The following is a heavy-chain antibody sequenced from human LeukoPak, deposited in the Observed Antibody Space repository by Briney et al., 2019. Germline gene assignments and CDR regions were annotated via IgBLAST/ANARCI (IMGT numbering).Heavy chain of an antibody. J-gene: IGHJ6*02. CDR2: IIPIFGTA. CDR1: GGTFSSYA. D-gene: IGHD3-22*01. CDR3: ARDIYDSSVYYYGMDV. Sequence: SVKVSCKASGGTFSSYAISWVRQAPGQGLEWMGGIIPIFGTANYAQKFQGRVTITADESTSTAYMELSSLRSEDTAVYYCARDIYDSSVYYYGMDVWGLGTTVTVSS. V-gene: IGHV1-69*13.